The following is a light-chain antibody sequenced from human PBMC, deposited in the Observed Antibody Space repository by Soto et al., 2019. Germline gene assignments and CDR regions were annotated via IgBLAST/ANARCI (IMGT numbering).Light chain of an antibody. CDR1: SSNIGSNT. CDR2: SNN. J-gene: IGLJ1*01. Sequence: QSVLTQPPSASGTPEQRVTISCSGSSSNIGSNTVSWYQQVPGTAPKLLIYSNNQRPSGVPDRFSGSKSGTSASLATSGLQSEYEAEYYCAAWDDSLNALVFGTGTKVPVL. CDR3: AAWDDSLNALV. V-gene: IGLV1-44*01.